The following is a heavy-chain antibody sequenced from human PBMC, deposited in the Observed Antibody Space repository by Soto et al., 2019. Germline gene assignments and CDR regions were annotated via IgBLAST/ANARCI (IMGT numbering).Heavy chain of an antibody. D-gene: IGHD2-15*01. CDR2: ISSSGGTI. CDR1: GFTFSTYS. CDR3: ARLSVRYCSGGSCSQLDY. V-gene: IGHV3-48*02. J-gene: IGHJ4*02. Sequence: EVQLVESGGGLVQPGGSVRFSCAASGFTFSTYSMNWVRQAPGKGLEWVSFISSSGGTIYYADSVKGRFTISRDNAKNSLYLQMNSLSDEDTAVYYCARLSVRYCSGGSCSQLDYWGQGTLVTVSS.